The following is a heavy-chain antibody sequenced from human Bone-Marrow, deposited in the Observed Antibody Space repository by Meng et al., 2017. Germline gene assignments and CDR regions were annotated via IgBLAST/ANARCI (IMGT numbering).Heavy chain of an antibody. V-gene: IGHV3-74*01. Sequence: ELQLVEAGGGLIQPWGSLRLSCAASGFTFSTYNMHWVRQAPGKGLVWVSRINDDGSSTTYTDSVRGRFTISRDNAKNTLYLQMNSLRAEDTAVYYCARDLNWVVWDYWGQGTLVTVSS. CDR1: GFTFSTYN. J-gene: IGHJ4*02. D-gene: IGHD3/OR15-3a*01. CDR2: INDDGSST. CDR3: ARDLNWVVWDY.